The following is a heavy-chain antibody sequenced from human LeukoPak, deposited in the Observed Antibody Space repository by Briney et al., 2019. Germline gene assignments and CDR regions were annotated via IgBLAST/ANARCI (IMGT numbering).Heavy chain of an antibody. D-gene: IGHD6-6*01. CDR1: GYTFTSYY. CDR2: INPSGGST. Sequence: GASVKVSCKASGYTFTSYYMHWVRQAPGQGLEWMGIINPSGGSTSYAQKFQGRVTMTRDTSTSTVYMELSSLRSEDTAVYYCARDREGGDSSSSSAGHYYYYYYMDVWGKGTTVTVSS. V-gene: IGHV1-46*01. J-gene: IGHJ6*03. CDR3: ARDREGGDSSSSSAGHYYYYYYMDV.